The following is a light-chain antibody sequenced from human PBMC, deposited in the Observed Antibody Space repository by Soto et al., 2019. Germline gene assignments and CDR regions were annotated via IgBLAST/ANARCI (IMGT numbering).Light chain of an antibody. J-gene: IGKJ4*01. CDR2: DAS. CDR1: QGVGRF. CDR3: QQRGGWPLA. V-gene: IGKV3-11*01. Sequence: EIVLTQSPATLSLSPGERAALSCRASQGVGRFLAWYQQKPGQAPRLLIYDASNRATGIPARFSGSGSETDFTLAIDNLEPEYFAVYYCQQRGGWPLAFGGGTKV.